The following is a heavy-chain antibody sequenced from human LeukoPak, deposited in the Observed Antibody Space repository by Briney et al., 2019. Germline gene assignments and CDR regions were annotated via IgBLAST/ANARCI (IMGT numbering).Heavy chain of an antibody. CDR2: ISSSGSTI. J-gene: IGHJ4*02. D-gene: IGHD3-22*01. V-gene: IGHV3-48*03. CDR3: ARDRPNYYDSSGYFLFDY. CDR1: AFTFSSYE. Sequence: PGGSLRLSCAASAFTFSSYEMNWVRQAPGKGLEWVSYISSSGSTIYYADSVKGRFTISRDNAKNSLYLQMNSLRAEDTAVYYCARDRPNYYDSSGYFLFDYWGQGTLVTVSS.